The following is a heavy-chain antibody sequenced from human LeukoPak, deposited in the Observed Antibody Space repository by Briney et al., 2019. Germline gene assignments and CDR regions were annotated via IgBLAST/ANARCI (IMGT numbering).Heavy chain of an antibody. CDR1: GVTFSSYS. Sequence: GGSLRLSCAASGVTFSSYSMNWVRQAPGKGLEWVSSISSSSSYIYYADSVKGRFTISRDNAKNSLYLQMNSLRAEDTAVYYCARDKGEHLERPYYYYGMDVWGKGTTVTVSS. CDR3: ARDKGEHLERPYYYYGMDV. V-gene: IGHV3-21*01. CDR2: ISSSSSYI. J-gene: IGHJ6*04. D-gene: IGHD1-1*01.